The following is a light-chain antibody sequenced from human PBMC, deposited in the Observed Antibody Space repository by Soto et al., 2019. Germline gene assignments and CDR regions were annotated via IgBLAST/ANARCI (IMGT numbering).Light chain of an antibody. Sequence: AIRLTQSPSSLSSSKGDRVTITXRASQGINIYLSWYQQKSGKAPKLMXYTASTLQSGVQSRFSGSGSGTDFTLTISSLQPEDLATYYCQQSYSTPITFGQGTRWRL. CDR1: QGINIY. J-gene: IGKJ5*01. V-gene: IGKV1-8*01. CDR3: QQSYSTPIT. CDR2: TAS.